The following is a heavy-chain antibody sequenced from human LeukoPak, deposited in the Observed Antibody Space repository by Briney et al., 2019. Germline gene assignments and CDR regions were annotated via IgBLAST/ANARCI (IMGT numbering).Heavy chain of an antibody. CDR2: ISSSGSTI. D-gene: IGHD6-13*01. V-gene: IGHV3-11*01. J-gene: IGHJ4*02. Sequence: KPGRSLRLSCAASGFTFSDYYMSWIRQAPGKGLEWVSYISSSGSTIYYADSVKGRFTISRDNAKNSLYLQMNSLRAEDTAVYYCARAGGQPGIAAAGANFDYWGQGTLVTVSS. CDR1: GFTFSDYY. CDR3: ARAGGQPGIAAAGANFDY.